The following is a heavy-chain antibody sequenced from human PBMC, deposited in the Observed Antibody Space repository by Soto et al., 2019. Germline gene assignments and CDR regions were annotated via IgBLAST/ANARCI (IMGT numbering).Heavy chain of an antibody. CDR1: GGSFSGYY. V-gene: IGHV4-34*01. CDR3: ARGGKYDFWSGYSNKDAFDI. J-gene: IGHJ3*02. D-gene: IGHD3-3*01. CDR2: INHSGST. Sequence: KPSETLSLTCAVYGGSFSGYYWSWIRQPPGKGLEWIGEINHSGSTNYNPSLKSRVTISVDTSKNQFSLKLSSVTAADTAVYYCARGGKYDFWSGYSNKDAFDIWGQGTMVTVS.